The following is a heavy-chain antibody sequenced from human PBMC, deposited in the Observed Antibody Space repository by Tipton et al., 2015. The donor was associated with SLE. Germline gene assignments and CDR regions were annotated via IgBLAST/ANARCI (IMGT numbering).Heavy chain of an antibody. Sequence: TLSLTCTVSGGSISSDYWTWIRQPPGKGLEWIGHIYYSGSSNHNPSLKSRVTISVDTSKNQFSLNLSSVTAADTAVYYCARDTRDWFLSESWGQGALVTVSS. CDR1: GGSISSDY. V-gene: IGHV4-59*12. CDR3: ARDTRDWFLSES. CDR2: IYYSGSS. D-gene: IGHD3-9*01. J-gene: IGHJ4*02.